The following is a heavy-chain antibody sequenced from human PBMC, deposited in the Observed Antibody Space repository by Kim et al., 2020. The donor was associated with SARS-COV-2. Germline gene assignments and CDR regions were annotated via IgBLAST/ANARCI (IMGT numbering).Heavy chain of an antibody. D-gene: IGHD1-1*01. CDR3: AKDMAGLTTGTTDY. V-gene: IGHV3-9*01. J-gene: IGHJ4*02. Sequence: ADSVKGRFTISRDNAKNSLYLQMNSLRAEDTALYYCAKDMAGLTTGTTDYWGQGTLVTVSS.